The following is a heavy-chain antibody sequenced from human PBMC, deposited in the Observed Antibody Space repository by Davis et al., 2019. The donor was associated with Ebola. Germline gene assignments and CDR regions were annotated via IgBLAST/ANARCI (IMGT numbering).Heavy chain of an antibody. J-gene: IGHJ3*01. D-gene: IGHD3-16*02. CDR1: GDSVSSNSAA. CDR3: ARDDSVWGSHRFGAFDV. V-gene: IGHV6-1*01. Sequence: MPSETLSLTCAISGDSVSSNSAAWNWIRQSPSRGLEWLGRTYYRSKWYNDYAVSVKSRITINPDTSKNQFSLQLNSVTPEDTAVYFCARDDSVWGSHRFGAFDVWGQGTMVTVSS. CDR2: TYYRSKWYN.